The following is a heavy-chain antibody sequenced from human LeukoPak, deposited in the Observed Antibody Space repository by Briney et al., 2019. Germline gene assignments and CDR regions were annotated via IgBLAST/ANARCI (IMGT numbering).Heavy chain of an antibody. CDR1: GFTFSSYW. V-gene: IGHV3-7*01. CDR3: ARDIFDG. CDR2: IKQDGSEK. J-gene: IGHJ4*02. Sequence: GGSLRLSCAGSGFTFSSYWMSWVRQAPGKGLEWVANIKQDGSEKYYVDSVRGRFTISRDNAKNSLYIQMSSLRAEDTAIYYCARDIFDGWGQGTLVTVSS.